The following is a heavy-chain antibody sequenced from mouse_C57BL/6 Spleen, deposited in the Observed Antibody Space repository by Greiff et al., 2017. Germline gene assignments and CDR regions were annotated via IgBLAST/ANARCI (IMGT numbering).Heavy chain of an antibody. CDR1: GYTFTSYW. CDR3: AQQTGTYAMDY. Sequence: QVQLQQPGAELVKPGASVKMSCKASGYTFTSYWITWVKQRPGQGLEWIGDIYPGSGSTNYNEKFKSKATLTVDTSSSTAYMQLSSLTSEDAAVYDCAQQTGTYAMDYWGQGTSVTVSS. J-gene: IGHJ4*01. CDR2: IYPGSGST. V-gene: IGHV1-55*01. D-gene: IGHD4-1*01.